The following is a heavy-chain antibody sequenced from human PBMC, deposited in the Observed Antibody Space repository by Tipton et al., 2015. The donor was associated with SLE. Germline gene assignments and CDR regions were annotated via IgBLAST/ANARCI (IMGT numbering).Heavy chain of an antibody. J-gene: IGHJ6*03. CDR1: GGSIRSGGYY. V-gene: IGHV4-31*03. D-gene: IGHD3-16*01. CDR3: ARGRPRATQAWGGYYYYMDV. Sequence: TLSLTCTVSGGSIRSGGYYWSWIRQHPGQGLEWIGYVNYRGNAYYNPSLKSRSTLLADTSTNQVSLRLTSVTAADTAVYYCARGRPRATQAWGGYYYYMDVWGKGTTVTVSS. CDR2: VNYRGNA.